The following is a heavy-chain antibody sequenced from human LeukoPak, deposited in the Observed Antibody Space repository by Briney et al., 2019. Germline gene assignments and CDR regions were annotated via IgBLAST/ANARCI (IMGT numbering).Heavy chain of an antibody. Sequence: SETLSLTCAVYGGSFSGYYWSWIRQPPGKGLEWIGEINHSGSTNYNPSLKSRVTISVDTSKNQFSLKLSSVTAADTAVYYCASRPAWYSHGESTDYWGQGTLVTVSS. J-gene: IGHJ4*02. CDR1: GGSFSGYY. D-gene: IGHD5-18*01. CDR2: INHSGST. CDR3: ASRPAWYSHGESTDY. V-gene: IGHV4-34*01.